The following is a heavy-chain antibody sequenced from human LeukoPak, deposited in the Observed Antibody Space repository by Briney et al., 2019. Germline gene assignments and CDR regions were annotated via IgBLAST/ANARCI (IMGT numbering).Heavy chain of an antibody. CDR1: GGSISSSSYY. D-gene: IGHD5-12*01. J-gene: IGHJ5*02. CDR2: IYTSGST. CDR3: ARDRRASGYGTFDP. Sequence: SETLSLTCTVSGGSISSSSYYWSWIRQPAGKGLEWIGRIYTSGSTNYNPSLKSRVTMSVDTSKNQFSLKLSSVTAADTAVYYCARDRRASGYGTFDPWGQGTLVTVSS. V-gene: IGHV4-61*02.